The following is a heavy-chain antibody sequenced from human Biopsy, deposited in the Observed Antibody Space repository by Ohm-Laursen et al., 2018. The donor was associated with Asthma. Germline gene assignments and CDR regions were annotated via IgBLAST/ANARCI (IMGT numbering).Heavy chain of an antibody. D-gene: IGHD4-23*01. J-gene: IGHJ4*02. Sequence: SLRLSCAAFGFTFSSYALSWVRQAPGKGLEWVSGISGDTQRTYYEDSVKGRFTISRDNSKNTIYLQLNSLRAEDTAVYYCARGDSGNWSHYYFDYWGQGTLVTVSS. V-gene: IGHV3-23*01. CDR3: ARGDSGNWSHYYFDY. CDR1: GFTFSSYA. CDR2: ISGDTQRT.